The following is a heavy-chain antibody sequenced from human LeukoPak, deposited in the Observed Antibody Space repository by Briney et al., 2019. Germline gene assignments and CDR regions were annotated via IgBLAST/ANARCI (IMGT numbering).Heavy chain of an antibody. CDR2: INPSGGST. CDR1: GYTFTSYY. V-gene: IGHV1-46*01. Sequence: ASVKVSCKASGYTFTSYYMHWVRQAPGQGLEWMGIINPSGGSTSYAQKSQGRVTMTRDTSTSTVYMELSSLRSEDTAVYYCASYSGSYSAFDYWGQGTLVTVSS. D-gene: IGHD1-26*01. J-gene: IGHJ4*02. CDR3: ASYSGSYSAFDY.